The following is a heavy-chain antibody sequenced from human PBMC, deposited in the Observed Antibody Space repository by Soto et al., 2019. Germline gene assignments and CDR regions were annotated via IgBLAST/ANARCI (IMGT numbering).Heavy chain of an antibody. CDR2: ISSSSSTI. CDR3: ARDSFTGTTLIWSAY. D-gene: IGHD1-1*01. J-gene: IGHJ4*02. V-gene: IGHV3-48*02. Sequence: GGSLRLSCAASGFTFSSYSMNWVRQAPGKGLEWVSYISSSSSTIYYADSVKGRFTISRDNAKNSLYLQMNSLRDEDTAVYYCARDSFTGTTLIWSAYWGQGTLVTVSS. CDR1: GFTFSSYS.